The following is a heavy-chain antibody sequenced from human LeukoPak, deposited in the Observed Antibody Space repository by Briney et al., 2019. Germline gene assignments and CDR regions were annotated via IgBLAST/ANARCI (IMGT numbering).Heavy chain of an antibody. J-gene: IGHJ6*02. D-gene: IGHD3-10*01. V-gene: IGHV3-23*01. CDR2: ISCSGDNT. CDR3: ARDRDSYYFVSETYHSYYYGIDV. Sequence: GGSLRLSCAASVFTLSSYDMSWVRRARGKGVEWVSGISCSGDNTYYAEYVKGRLTISKANGRKSMDLQMHSLTAEDTALYCCARDRDSYYFVSETYHSYYYGIDVWGQGTTVTVSS. CDR1: VFTLSSYD.